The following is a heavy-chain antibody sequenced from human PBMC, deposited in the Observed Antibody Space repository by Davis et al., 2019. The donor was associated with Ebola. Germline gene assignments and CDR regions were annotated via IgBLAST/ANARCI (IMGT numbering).Heavy chain of an antibody. Sequence: AASVKVSCKASGYTFTSYGISWVRQAPGQGLEWMGWMNPNSGNTGYAQKFQGRVTMTRNTSISTAYMELSSLRSEDTAVYYCARVACSGSSCYSYDYWGQGTLVTVSS. J-gene: IGHJ4*02. CDR1: GYTFTSYG. CDR3: ARVACSGSSCYSYDY. CDR2: MNPNSGNT. D-gene: IGHD2-15*01. V-gene: IGHV1-8*02.